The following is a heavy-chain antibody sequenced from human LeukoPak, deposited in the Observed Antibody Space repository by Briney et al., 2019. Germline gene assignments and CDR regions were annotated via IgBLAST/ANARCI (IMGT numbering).Heavy chain of an antibody. CDR3: ARRSRRGSYSFDY. J-gene: IGHJ4*02. CDR1: GYTFTSYV. CDR2: INAGNGNT. Sequence: GASVKVSCKASGYTFTSYVMHWVRQAPGQRLERMGWINAGNGNTKYSQKFQGRVTITRNTSISTAYMELSSLRSEDTAVYYCARRSRRGSYSFDYWGQGTLVTVSS. V-gene: IGHV1-3*01. D-gene: IGHD1-26*01.